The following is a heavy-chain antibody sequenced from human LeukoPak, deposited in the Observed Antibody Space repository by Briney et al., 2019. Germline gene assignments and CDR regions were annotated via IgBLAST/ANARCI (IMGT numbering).Heavy chain of an antibody. CDR3: ARDHRRPVAGSGHFDS. J-gene: IGHJ4*02. V-gene: IGHV3-48*03. D-gene: IGHD2-15*01. CDR1: GFTFSSYE. CDR2: ISSSGSTK. Sequence: GGSLRLSCAASGFTFSSYEMNWVRQAPGKGLEWVSYISSSGSTKYYADSVKGRFTISRDNSKNTLYLQMDSLRTEDTAVFYCARDHRRPVAGSGHFDSWGQGTLVTVSS.